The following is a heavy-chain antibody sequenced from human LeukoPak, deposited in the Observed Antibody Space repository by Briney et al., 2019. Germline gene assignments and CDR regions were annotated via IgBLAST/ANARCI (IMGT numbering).Heavy chain of an antibody. V-gene: IGHV3-53*01. CDR2: IYSDGST. CDR1: GFTVSSNY. Sequence: GGSLRLSCAASGFTVSSNYMSWVRQAPGKGPERVSVIYSDGSTYYADSVKGRFTISRDTSKNTLYLQMNSLRTEDTAVYYCARLSSSWGQYFDYWGQGTLVTVSS. J-gene: IGHJ4*02. CDR3: ARLSSSWGQYFDY. D-gene: IGHD6-13*01.